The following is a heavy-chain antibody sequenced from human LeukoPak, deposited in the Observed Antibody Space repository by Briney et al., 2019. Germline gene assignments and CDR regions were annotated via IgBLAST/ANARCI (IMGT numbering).Heavy chain of an antibody. CDR2: INWNGGST. V-gene: IGHV3-20*04. Sequence: GGSLRLSCAASGFTFDDYGMSWVRHAPGKGLEWVSGINWNGGSTGYADSVKGRFTISRDNAKNSLYLQMNSLRAEDTALYYCARGGHGDYVYYYYYMDVWGKGTTVTVSS. CDR3: ARGGHGDYVYYYYYMDV. CDR1: GFTFDDYG. D-gene: IGHD4-17*01. J-gene: IGHJ6*03.